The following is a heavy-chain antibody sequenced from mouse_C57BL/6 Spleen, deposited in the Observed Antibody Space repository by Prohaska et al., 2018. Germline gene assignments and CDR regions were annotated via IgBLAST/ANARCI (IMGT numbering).Heavy chain of an antibody. Sequence: QVQLQQPGAELVMPGASVKLSCKASGYTFTSYWMHWVKQRPGQGLEWIGEIDPSDSDTNYKQKFKGKATLTVDKSSSTAYMQLSSLTSEDSAVYYCAINYGPYYFDYWGQGTTLTVSS. CDR1: GYTFTSYW. D-gene: IGHD1-1*01. J-gene: IGHJ2*01. V-gene: IGHV1-69*01. CDR3: AINYGPYYFDY. CDR2: IDPSDSDT.